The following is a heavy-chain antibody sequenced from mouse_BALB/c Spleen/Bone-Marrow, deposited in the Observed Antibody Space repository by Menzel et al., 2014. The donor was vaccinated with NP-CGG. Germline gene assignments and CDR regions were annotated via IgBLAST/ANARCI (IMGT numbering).Heavy chain of an antibody. CDR3: ARDEDVGIYWYFDV. V-gene: IGHV7-3*02. CDR2: IRNKANGYTT. J-gene: IGHJ1*01. CDR1: RFTFTDYY. Sequence: EVKVVESGGGSVQPGGPLILSCAPSRFTFTDYYMSWVRQPPGKALEWLGFIRNKANGYTTEYSASVKGRFTISRDNSQRILYLQMNTLRAEDSATYYCARDEDVGIYWYFDVWGAGTTVIVSS.